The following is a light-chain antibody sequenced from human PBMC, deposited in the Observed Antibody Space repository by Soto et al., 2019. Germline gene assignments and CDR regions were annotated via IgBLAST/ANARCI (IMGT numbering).Light chain of an antibody. Sequence: EIVLTQSPCTLSLSPGDSATLTCRAIQSLRSASLAWYRQRPGQAPEILIYDASGRASGITDRFSGSGSGTDFTLTISRLEPEDFAVYYCQQYDSSSWTFGQGTKVDIK. J-gene: IGKJ1*01. CDR3: QQYDSSSWT. V-gene: IGKV3-20*01. CDR1: QSLRSAS. CDR2: DAS.